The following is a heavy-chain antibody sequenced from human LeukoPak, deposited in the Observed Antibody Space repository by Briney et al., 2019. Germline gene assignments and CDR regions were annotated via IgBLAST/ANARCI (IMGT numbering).Heavy chain of an antibody. CDR1: GFTFSSYW. J-gene: IGHJ6*03. CDR3: ARDRRRNGGNEYYNMDA. D-gene: IGHD4-23*01. CDR2: IKHDGTEK. Sequence: GGSLRLSCAASGFTFSSYWMSWVRQVPGKGLEWVANIKHDGTEKYYVDSVKGRFTISRDNAKNSLYLQMNSLRAEDTAVYYCARDRRRNGGNEYYNMDAWGKGTTVTVSS. V-gene: IGHV3-7*01.